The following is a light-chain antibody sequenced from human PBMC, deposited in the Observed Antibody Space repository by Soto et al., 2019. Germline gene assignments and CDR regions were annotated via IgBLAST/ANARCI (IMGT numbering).Light chain of an antibody. CDR2: DAS. V-gene: IGKV3-11*01. CDR1: QSVSSY. J-gene: IGKJ2*01. Sequence: EIVLTQSPATLSLSPGERATLSCRASQSVSSYLAWYQQKPGLAPRLLIYDASNRATGIPARFSGSGSGTDFTLTISSLEPEDFGVYYCQQYGSSPYTFGQGTKLEIK. CDR3: QQYGSSPYT.